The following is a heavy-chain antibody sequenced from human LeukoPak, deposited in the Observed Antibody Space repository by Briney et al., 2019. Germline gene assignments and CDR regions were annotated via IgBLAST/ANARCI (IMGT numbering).Heavy chain of an antibody. CDR2: IIPIFGTA. Sequence: ASVTVSCTASGGTFSSYAISWVRPAPGQGLEWMGGIIPIFGTANYAQKFQGRVTITADESTSTAYMELSSLRSEDTAVYYCAREMVTRSTFDIWGQGTMVTVSS. D-gene: IGHD2-21*02. CDR1: GGTFSSYA. V-gene: IGHV1-69*13. CDR3: AREMVTRSTFDI. J-gene: IGHJ3*02.